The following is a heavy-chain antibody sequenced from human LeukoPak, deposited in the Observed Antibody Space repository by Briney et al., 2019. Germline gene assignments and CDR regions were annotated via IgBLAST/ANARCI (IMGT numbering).Heavy chain of an antibody. Sequence: GASVKVSCKASGYTFTGYYIHWVRQAPGQGLEWMGWINPNSGGTNYAQKFQGRVTMTRDTSISTAYMELSRLRSDDTAVYYCAREPITIFGVVPDFDYWGQGTLVTVSS. CDR1: GYTFTGYY. CDR3: AREPITIFGVVPDFDY. D-gene: IGHD3-3*01. J-gene: IGHJ4*02. CDR2: INPNSGGT. V-gene: IGHV1-2*02.